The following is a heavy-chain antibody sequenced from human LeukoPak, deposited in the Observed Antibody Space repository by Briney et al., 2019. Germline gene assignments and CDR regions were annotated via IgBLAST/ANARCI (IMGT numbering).Heavy chain of an antibody. CDR3: ARHFRAAAGRIDY. CDR1: GGSISSYY. D-gene: IGHD6-13*01. V-gene: IGHV4-59*08. CDR2: IYYNAST. Sequence: EASETLSLTCTVSGGSISSYYGRWIRQPPGKGLGWIGYIYYNASTNYNPSLKSRVTISVDTSKNQFSLKLSSVTAADTAVYYCARHFRAAAGRIDYWGQGTLVTVSS. J-gene: IGHJ4*02.